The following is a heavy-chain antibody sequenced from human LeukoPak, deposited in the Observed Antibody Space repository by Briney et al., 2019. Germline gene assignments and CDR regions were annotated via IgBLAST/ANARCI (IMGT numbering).Heavy chain of an antibody. Sequence: GGSLRLSCAASGFTFSNYWMHWVRQVPGKGLFWVSRINSDGSSTTYADSVKGRITISRDNAKNTLYLQMNSLRAEDTAVYYCARVRCSRGTCYLDYWGQGTLVTVSS. V-gene: IGHV3-74*01. CDR1: GFTFSNYW. J-gene: IGHJ4*02. CDR2: INSDGSST. D-gene: IGHD2-15*01. CDR3: ARVRCSRGTCYLDY.